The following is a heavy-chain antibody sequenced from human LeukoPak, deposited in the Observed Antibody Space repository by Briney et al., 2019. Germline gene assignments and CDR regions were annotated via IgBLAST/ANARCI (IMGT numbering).Heavy chain of an antibody. J-gene: IGHJ6*02. CDR2: INHSGST. D-gene: IGHD2-21*01. Sequence: SETLSLTCAVLGGSFSDYYWSWIRQPPGEGLEWIGEINHSGSTNYNPSLKSRVTISVDTSKNQFSLKLSSVTAAATAVYYCNVDYYNYDLDVWGQGTTVTVSS. CDR3: NVDYYNYDLDV. CDR1: GGSFSDYY. V-gene: IGHV4-34*01.